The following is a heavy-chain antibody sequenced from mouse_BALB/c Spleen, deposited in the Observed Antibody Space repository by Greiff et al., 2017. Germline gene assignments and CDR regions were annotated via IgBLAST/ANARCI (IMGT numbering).Heavy chain of an antibody. Sequence: EVHLVESGPGLVKPSQSLSLTCTVTGYSITSDYAWNWIRQFPGNKLEWMGYISYSGSTSYNPSLKSRISITRDTSKNQFFLQLNSVTTEDTATYYCARKGPYRYDGYFDVWGAGTTVTVSS. J-gene: IGHJ1*01. CDR3: ARKGPYRYDGYFDV. V-gene: IGHV3-2*02. CDR2: ISYSGST. CDR1: GYSITSDYA. D-gene: IGHD2-14*01.